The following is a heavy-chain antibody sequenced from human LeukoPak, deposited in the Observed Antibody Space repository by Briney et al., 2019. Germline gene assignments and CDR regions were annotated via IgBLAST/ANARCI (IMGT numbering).Heavy chain of an antibody. Sequence: ASVKVSCKASGYNFISYYMHWVRQAPGQGLEWMGIINPSGGSTSYAQKFQDRVTMTMDTSTSTVYMELSSLKSEDTAVYYCAREDVVLVDAVRYQYYGMDVWGQGTTVTVSS. CDR3: AREDVVLVDAVRYQYYGMDV. D-gene: IGHD2-8*01. CDR1: GYNFISYY. V-gene: IGHV1-46*01. CDR2: INPSGGST. J-gene: IGHJ6*02.